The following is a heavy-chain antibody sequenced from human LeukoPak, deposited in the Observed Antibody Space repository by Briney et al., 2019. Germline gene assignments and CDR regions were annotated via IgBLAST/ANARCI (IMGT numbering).Heavy chain of an antibody. Sequence: SETLSLTCTVSGGSISSYYWSWIRQPPGKGLEWIGYIYYSGSTNYNPSLKSRVTISVDTSKNQFSLKLSSVTAADTAVYYCARGRVAAAGPFDYWGQGTLVTVSS. V-gene: IGHV4-59*01. CDR1: GGSISSYY. J-gene: IGHJ4*02. CDR2: IYYSGST. CDR3: ARGRVAAAGPFDY. D-gene: IGHD6-13*01.